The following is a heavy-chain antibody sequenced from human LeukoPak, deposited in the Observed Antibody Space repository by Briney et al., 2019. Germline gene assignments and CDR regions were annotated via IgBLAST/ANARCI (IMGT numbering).Heavy chain of an antibody. CDR1: GGSXSGYY. Sequence: PSETLSLTCAVYGGSXSGYYWSWIRQPRGKGLEWIGEINHSGSTNYNPSLKSRVTISVDTSKNQFSLKLSSVAAADTAVYYCARGVSMGYYYDSSGSENFDYWGQGTLVTVSS. D-gene: IGHD3-22*01. CDR3: ARGVSMGYYYDSSGSENFDY. CDR2: INHSGST. V-gene: IGHV4-34*01. J-gene: IGHJ4*02.